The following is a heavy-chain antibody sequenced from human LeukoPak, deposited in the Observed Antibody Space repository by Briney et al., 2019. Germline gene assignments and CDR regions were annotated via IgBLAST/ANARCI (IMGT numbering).Heavy chain of an antibody. V-gene: IGHV3-21*01. CDR3: ARAEEYYYDSSGYYFW. D-gene: IGHD3-22*01. J-gene: IGHJ4*02. Sequence: GGSLRLSCAASGFTFSSYSMNWVRQAPGKGLEWVSSISSSSSYIYYADSVKGRFTISRDNAKNSLYLQMNSLRAEDTAVYYCARAEEYYYDSSGYYFWWGQGTLVTVSS. CDR2: ISSSSSYI. CDR1: GFTFSSYS.